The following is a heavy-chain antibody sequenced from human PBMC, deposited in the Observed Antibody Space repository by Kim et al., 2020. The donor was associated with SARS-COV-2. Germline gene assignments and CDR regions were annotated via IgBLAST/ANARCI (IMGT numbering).Heavy chain of an antibody. CDR2: IYYSGST. J-gene: IGHJ4*02. CDR3: ARLLLYSSSSGG. Sequence: SETLSFTCTVSGGSISSSSYYWGWIRQPPGKGLEWIGSIYYSGSTYYNPSLKSRVTISVDTSKNQSSLKLSSVTAADTAVYYCARLLLYSSSSGGWGQGTLVTVSS. V-gene: IGHV4-39*01. CDR1: GGSISSSSYY. D-gene: IGHD6-6*01.